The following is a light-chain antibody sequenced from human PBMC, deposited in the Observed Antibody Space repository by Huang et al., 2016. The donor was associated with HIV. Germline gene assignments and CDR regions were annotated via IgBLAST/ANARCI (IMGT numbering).Light chain of an antibody. CDR3: QQSHSIPRT. J-gene: IGKJ1*01. Sequence: DIQMTQSPSSLSAFIGDRVTITCRASQSISSYLNWYQQKPGKAPKLLIYAAFSLQSGVPSRFSGSGSGTDFTLTISSLQPEDFATYYCQQSHSIPRTFGQGTKVEIK. V-gene: IGKV1-39*01. CDR1: QSISSY. CDR2: AAF.